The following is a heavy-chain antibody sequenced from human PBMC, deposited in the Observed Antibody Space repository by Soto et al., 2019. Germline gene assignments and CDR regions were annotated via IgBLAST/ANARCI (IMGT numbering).Heavy chain of an antibody. CDR1: GGSFSGYY. Sequence: QVQLQQWGAGLLKPSETLSLTCAVYGGSFSGYYWSWIRQPQGKGLEWIGEINHSGSTNYNPSHKSRVIISVNTYKNQFSLKLSSVTAADTAVYYCARGLVEDSYCSYLFDYWGQGTLVTVSS. J-gene: IGHJ4*01. V-gene: IGHV4-34*01. CDR3: ARGLVEDSYCSYLFDY. CDR2: INHSGST. D-gene: IGHD5-18*01.